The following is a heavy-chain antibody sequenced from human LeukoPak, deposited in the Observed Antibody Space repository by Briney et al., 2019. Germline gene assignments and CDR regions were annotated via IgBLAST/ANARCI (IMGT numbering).Heavy chain of an antibody. CDR3: ARIPRGEYDILTGYYPNEDFQH. CDR2: IYYSGST. Sequence: PSQTLSLTCTLSGGSISSGGYYWSWIRHHPGTGLEWIGYIYYSGSTYYNPSLKSRVTITVDTSKNQYSLKLSSVTAADTAGYYCARIPRGEYDILTGYYPNEDFQHWGQGTLVTVSS. V-gene: IGHV4-31*03. J-gene: IGHJ1*01. CDR1: GGSISSGGYY. D-gene: IGHD3-9*01.